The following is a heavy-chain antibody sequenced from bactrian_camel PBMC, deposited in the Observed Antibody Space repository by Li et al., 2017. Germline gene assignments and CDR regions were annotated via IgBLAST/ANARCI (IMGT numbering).Heavy chain of an antibody. CDR3: AARRSSDVICLPSFRLRPWEY. D-gene: IGHD2*01. V-gene: IGHV3S26*01. CDR1: GYTYSSYC. J-gene: IGHJ4*01. CDR2: IDSDGST. Sequence: HVQLVESGGGLVQAGGSLRLSCAASGYTYSSYCMGWFRQAPGKKREGVAAIDSDGSTSYTDSVKGRFTISKDNAKNTLYLQINSLKPEDSAMYYCAARRSSDVICLPSFRLRPWEYWGQGTQVTVS.